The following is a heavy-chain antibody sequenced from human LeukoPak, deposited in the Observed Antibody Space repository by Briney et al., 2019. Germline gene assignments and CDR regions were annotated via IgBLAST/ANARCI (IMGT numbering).Heavy chain of an antibody. CDR3: ARTRRFLEWLSTTTYYFDY. J-gene: IGHJ4*02. CDR2: IIPIFGTA. CDR1: GGTFSGYA. V-gene: IGHV1-69*05. Sequence: ASVKVSCKASGGTFSGYAISWVRQAPGQGLEWMGGIIPIFGTANYAQKFQGRVTITTDESTSTAYMELSSLRSEDTAVYYCARTRRFLEWLSTTTYYFDYWGQGTLVTVSS. D-gene: IGHD3-3*01.